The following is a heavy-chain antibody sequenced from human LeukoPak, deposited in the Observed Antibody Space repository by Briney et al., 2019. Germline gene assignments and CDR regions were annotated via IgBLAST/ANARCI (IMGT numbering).Heavy chain of an antibody. CDR2: MNPNSGNT. CDR1: GYTFTSYD. J-gene: IGHJ5*02. CDR3: ARGKQLLTPSYNWFDP. V-gene: IGHV1-8*01. D-gene: IGHD2-2*01. Sequence: GASVKVSCKASGYTFTSYDINWVRQATGQGLEWMGWMNPNSGNTGYAQKFQGRVTTTRNTSISTAYMELSSLRSEDTAVYYCARGKQLLTPSYNWFDPWGQGTLVTVSS.